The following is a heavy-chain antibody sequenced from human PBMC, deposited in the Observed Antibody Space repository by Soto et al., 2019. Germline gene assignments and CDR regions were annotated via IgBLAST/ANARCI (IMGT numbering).Heavy chain of an antibody. CDR2: IYWDDDK. CDR3: AHRRDYYFWSGYSYYFDY. D-gene: IGHD3-3*01. J-gene: IGHJ4*02. Sequence: QITLKESGPTLVKPTQTLTLTCTFSGFSLSTSGVGVGWIRQPPGKALEWLALIYWDDDKRYSPSLKSRLTITKDTSKNQVVLTMTNMDPVDTATYYCAHRRDYYFWSGYSYYFDYWGQGTLVTVSS. V-gene: IGHV2-5*02. CDR1: GFSLSTSGVG.